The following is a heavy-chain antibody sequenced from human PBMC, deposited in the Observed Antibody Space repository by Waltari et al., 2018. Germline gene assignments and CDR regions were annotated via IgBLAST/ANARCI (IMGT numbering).Heavy chain of an antibody. J-gene: IGHJ4*02. CDR2: ISGSGGST. V-gene: IGHV3-23*01. CDR3: AQRRDYFDY. CDR1: GFTFSRSA. Sequence: EVQLLESGGGLVQPGGSLRLSCASAGFTFSRSAMSWVRQAPGKGLELVSAISGSGGSTYYADSVKGRFTISRDNSKNTLYLQMNSLRAEDTAVYYCAQRRDYFDYWGQGTLVTVSS. D-gene: IGHD6-25*01.